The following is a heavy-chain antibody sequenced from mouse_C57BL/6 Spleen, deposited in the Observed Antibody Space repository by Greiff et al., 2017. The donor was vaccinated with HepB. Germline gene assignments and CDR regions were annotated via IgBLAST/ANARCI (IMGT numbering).Heavy chain of an antibody. J-gene: IGHJ1*03. Sequence: QVQLKESGAELVKPGASVKLSCKASGYTFTSYWMQWVKQRPGQGLEWIGEIDPSDSYTNYNQKFKGKATLTVDTSSSTAYMQLSSLTSEDSAVYYCARSETTVVAHFDVWGTGTTVTVSS. CDR1: GYTFTSYW. D-gene: IGHD1-1*01. V-gene: IGHV1-50*01. CDR2: IDPSDSYT. CDR3: ARSETTVVAHFDV.